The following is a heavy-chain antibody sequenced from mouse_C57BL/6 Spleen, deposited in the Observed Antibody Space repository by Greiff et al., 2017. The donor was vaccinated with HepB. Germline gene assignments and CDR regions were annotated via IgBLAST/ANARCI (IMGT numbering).Heavy chain of an antibody. J-gene: IGHJ1*03. D-gene: IGHD1-1*01. V-gene: IGHV1-9*01. CDR2: ILPGSGST. Sequence: QVQLQQSGAELMKPGASVKLSCKATGYTFTGYWIEWVKQRPGHGLEWIGEILPGSGSTNYNEKFKGKATFTADTSSNTAYRQLSSLTTEDSAIYYCASITTVVAHWYFDVWGTGTTVTVSS. CDR3: ASITTVVAHWYFDV. CDR1: GYTFTGYW.